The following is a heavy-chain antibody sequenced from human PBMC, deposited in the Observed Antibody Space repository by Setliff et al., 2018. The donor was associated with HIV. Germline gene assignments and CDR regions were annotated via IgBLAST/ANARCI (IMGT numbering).Heavy chain of an antibody. D-gene: IGHD6-13*01. CDR3: ARAAAAGTRCFDL. CDR1: GGSMRGGGNY. CDR2: ISYSGST. J-gene: IGHJ2*01. V-gene: IGHV4-31*03. Sequence: PSETLSLTCTVSGGSMRGGGNYWSWIRQHPGKGLAWIGYISYSGSTYYNPSLNSRLTISIDTSKNQFSLKLSSLTAADTAVYYCARAAAAGTRCFDLWGRGTLVTVSS.